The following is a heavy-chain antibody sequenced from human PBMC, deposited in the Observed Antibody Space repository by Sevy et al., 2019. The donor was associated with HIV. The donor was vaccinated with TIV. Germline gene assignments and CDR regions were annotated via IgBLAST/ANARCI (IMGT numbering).Heavy chain of an antibody. J-gene: IGHJ4*02. D-gene: IGHD3-22*01. CDR2: INSGGGST. V-gene: IGHV3-23*01. CDR3: AKDVVGGYYDSSGYSDH. CDR1: GFTFTEFV. Sequence: GGSLRLSCAASGFTFTEFVMSWVRQSPGKGLEWVSTINSGGGSTYYADSVKGLFTISRDNAQNTLDLQMNSLRVEDTAVYYCAKDVVGGYYDSSGYSDHWAQGTLVTVSS.